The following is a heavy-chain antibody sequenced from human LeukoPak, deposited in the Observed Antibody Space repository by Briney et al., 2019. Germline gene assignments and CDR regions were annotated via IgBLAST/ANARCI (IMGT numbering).Heavy chain of an antibody. Sequence: RPGGSLRLSCAASGFTFDDYGMSWVRQAPGKGLEWVSGINWNGGSTGYADSAKGRFTISRDNAKNSLYLQMNSLRAEDTALYYCAKDSAGGGDYGSLDYWGQGTLVTVSS. D-gene: IGHD4-17*01. J-gene: IGHJ4*02. CDR3: AKDSAGGGDYGSLDY. CDR1: GFTFDDYG. CDR2: INWNGGST. V-gene: IGHV3-20*04.